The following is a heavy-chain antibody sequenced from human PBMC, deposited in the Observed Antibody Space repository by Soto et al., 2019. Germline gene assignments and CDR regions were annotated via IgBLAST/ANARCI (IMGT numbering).Heavy chain of an antibody. D-gene: IGHD1-26*01. CDR2: IKYSGTT. J-gene: IGHJ3*02. CDR3: ARHGITGSYYDAFDI. V-gene: IGHV4-39*01. CDR1: GCAISTSRCH. Sequence: SDAVSPTFSCSGCAISTSRCHWCWTPQPPGKGLEWIASIKYSGTTFYNPSLKSRVTLSVDTSKNQFALKLSSVTAAETAVYYCARHGITGSYYDAFDIWGQGTMVT.